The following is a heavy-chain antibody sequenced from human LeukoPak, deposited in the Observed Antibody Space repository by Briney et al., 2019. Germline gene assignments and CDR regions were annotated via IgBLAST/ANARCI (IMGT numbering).Heavy chain of an antibody. CDR2: IYDTGST. CDR1: GGSLSSHY. D-gene: IGHD2-2*01. V-gene: IGHV4-59*11. Sequence: SETLSLTCPVSGGSLSSHYWSWMRQPPGKGQALIGHIYDTGSTYYNPSLRGRVTISLDTSNNQFSWNLSSRTAADTAGCYCARFSSGCCTRSCYLIYWGERTLVTVS. CDR3: ARFSSGCCTRSCYLIY. J-gene: IGHJ4*02.